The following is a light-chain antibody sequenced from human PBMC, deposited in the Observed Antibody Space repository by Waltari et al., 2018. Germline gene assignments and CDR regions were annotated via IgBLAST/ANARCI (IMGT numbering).Light chain of an antibody. CDR1: QRVRST. V-gene: IGKV3D-15*01. Sequence: IVMTQSPATLSLSTGASATLSCRASQRVRSTFAWFQQKPGQPPRLLIYGTSPRATGIPARFTGSGSGTEFSLTISSLQPEDFATYYCQQYDYWPWTFGQGTRVETK. J-gene: IGKJ1*01. CDR3: QQYDYWPWT. CDR2: GTS.